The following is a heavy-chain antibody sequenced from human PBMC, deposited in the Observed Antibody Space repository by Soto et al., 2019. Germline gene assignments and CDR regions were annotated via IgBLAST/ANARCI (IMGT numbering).Heavy chain of an antibody. CDR3: VRGPLDIALTPDAMLY. CDR2: INNDGSDT. J-gene: IGHJ4*02. V-gene: IGHV3-74*01. CDR1: GFTFSSYW. Sequence: EVQLVESGGDLVQPGGSLRLSCAASGFTFSSYWMHWVRQAPGKGLVWVSRINNDGSDTNYADSVKGRFTISRDNARHTLELQMASMRVEETAAYYCVRGPLDIALTPDAMLYWGQGTLVTVSS. D-gene: IGHD2-8*01.